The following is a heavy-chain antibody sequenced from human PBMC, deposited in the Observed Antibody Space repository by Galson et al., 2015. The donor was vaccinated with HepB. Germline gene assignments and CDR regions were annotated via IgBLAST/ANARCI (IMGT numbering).Heavy chain of an antibody. CDR3: ARHQGYSDNTRYFGY. J-gene: IGHJ4*02. V-gene: IGHV5-51*01. CDR1: GYNFITYW. CDR2: VYPGDSDT. D-gene: IGHD3-22*01. Sequence: QSGAEVKKPGESLKISCKGSGYNFITYWIGWVRQVPGKGLEWMGIVYPGDSDTKYSPSFQGQVTISADESLTTAYLQWSSLKASDTAIYYCARHQGYSDNTRYFGYWGQGTLVTVSS.